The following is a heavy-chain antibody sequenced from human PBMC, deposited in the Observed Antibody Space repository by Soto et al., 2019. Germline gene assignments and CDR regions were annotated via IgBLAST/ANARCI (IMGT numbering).Heavy chain of an antibody. CDR2: IYPGDSDT. J-gene: IGHJ6*04. Sequence: GESLKISCKGSGYSFTSYWIGWVRQMPGKGLEWMGIIYPGDSDTRYSPSFQGQVNISDDKSISTAYLQWSRMKDSETAMYYCARHESIEAAVGGMDVWRKGTRVTVCS. V-gene: IGHV5-51*01. CDR1: GYSFTSYW. D-gene: IGHD6-13*01. CDR3: ARHESIEAAVGGMDV.